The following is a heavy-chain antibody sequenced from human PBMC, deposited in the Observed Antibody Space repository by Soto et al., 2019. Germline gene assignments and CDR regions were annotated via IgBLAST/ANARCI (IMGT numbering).Heavy chain of an antibody. J-gene: IGHJ6*02. CDR3: ARVAFSYFGMDV. V-gene: IGHV4-4*07. CDR1: GGAISSYY. D-gene: IGHD3-3*02. CDR2: VFSSGST. Sequence: SETLSLTCSVPGGAISSYYWSWVRQPAGKGLEWIGRVFSSGSTNYNASLKSRVTMSIDTSKSEVSLTLRSVTAADTGVYYCARVAFSYFGMDVWGPGTTVTVS.